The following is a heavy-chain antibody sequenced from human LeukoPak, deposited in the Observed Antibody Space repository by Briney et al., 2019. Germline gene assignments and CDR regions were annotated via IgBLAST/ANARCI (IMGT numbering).Heavy chain of an antibody. CDR2: INHSGST. J-gene: IGHJ5*02. D-gene: IGHD2-15*01. Sequence: SETLSLTCAVYGGSFSGYYWSWIRQPPGKGLEWIGEINHSGSTNYNPSLKSRVTISVDTSKNQFSLKLSSVTAADTAVYYCARVPTGYCSGGSCYPNWFDPWGQGTLVTVSS. V-gene: IGHV4-34*01. CDR3: ARVPTGYCSGGSCYPNWFDP. CDR1: GGSFSGYY.